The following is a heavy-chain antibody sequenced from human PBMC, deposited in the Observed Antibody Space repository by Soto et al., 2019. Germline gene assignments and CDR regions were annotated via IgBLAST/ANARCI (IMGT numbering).Heavy chain of an antibody. V-gene: IGHV3-21*01. CDR3: AGQGWRNPYYFDY. Sequence: EVQLVESGGGLVKPGGSLRLSCAASGFTFSSYSMNWVRQAPGKGLEWVSSISSSSSYIYYADSVKGRFTISRDNAKNSLYLQMNSLRAEDTAVYYCAGQGWRNPYYFDYWGQGTLVTVSS. D-gene: IGHD2-8*02. CDR2: ISSSSSYI. CDR1: GFTFSSYS. J-gene: IGHJ4*02.